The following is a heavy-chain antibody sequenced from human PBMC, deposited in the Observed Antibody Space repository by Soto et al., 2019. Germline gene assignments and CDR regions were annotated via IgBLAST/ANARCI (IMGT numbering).Heavy chain of an antibody. CDR1: GGSSSSGGYC. V-gene: IGHV4-31*03. J-gene: IGHJ4*02. CDR3: ARDRGWLQPLDY. D-gene: IGHD5-12*01. CDR2: IYYSGST. Sequence: SETLSLTCTVSGGSSSSGGYCWSWIRQHPGKGLEWIGYIYYSGSTYYNPSLKSRVTISVDTSKNQFSLKLSSVTAADTAVYYCARDRGWLQPLDYWGQGTLVTVSS.